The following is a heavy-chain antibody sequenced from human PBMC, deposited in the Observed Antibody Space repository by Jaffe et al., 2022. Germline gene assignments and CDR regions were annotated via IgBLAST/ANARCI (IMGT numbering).Heavy chain of an antibody. J-gene: IGHJ3*02. V-gene: IGHV3-30*02. CDR2: IRYDGKNT. Sequence: QVQLVESGGGVVQPGGSLRLSCAASGFTFSNFGMHWVRQAPGKGLECVAFIRYDGKNTYHGDSVKGRFTISRDNAKNILYLQMNSLRAEDTAVYYCAKSFNPFFDYDAFDIWGQGAMVTVS. CDR3: AKSFNPFFDYDAFDI. D-gene: IGHD5-12*01. CDR1: GFTFSNFG.